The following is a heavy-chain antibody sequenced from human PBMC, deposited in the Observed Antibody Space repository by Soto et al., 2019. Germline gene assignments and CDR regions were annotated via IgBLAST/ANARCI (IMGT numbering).Heavy chain of an antibody. V-gene: IGHV3-21*01. J-gene: IGHJ1*01. CDR3: ARGEVAVAETMYFQH. CDR2: ISSSSSYI. Sequence: GGSLRLSCAASGFTFSSYSMNWVRQAPGKGLEWVSSISSSSSYIYYADSVKGRFTISRDNAKNSLYLQMNSLRAEDTAVYYCARGEVAVAETMYFQHWGQGTLVTVSS. CDR1: GFTFSSYS. D-gene: IGHD6-19*01.